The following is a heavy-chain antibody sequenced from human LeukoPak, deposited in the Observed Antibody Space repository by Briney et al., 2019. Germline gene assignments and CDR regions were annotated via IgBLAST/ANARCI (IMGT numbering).Heavy chain of an antibody. Sequence: GGSLRLSCAASGFTFSSYWMSWVRQAPGKGLEWVANIKQDGSENYYVDSVKGRFTISRDNAKNSLYLQMNSLRAEDTAVYYCARDGPRIVGATSYYYYGMDVWGQGTTVTVSS. D-gene: IGHD1-26*01. V-gene: IGHV3-7*01. CDR2: IKQDGSEN. CDR1: GFTFSSYW. J-gene: IGHJ6*02. CDR3: ARDGPRIVGATSYYYYGMDV.